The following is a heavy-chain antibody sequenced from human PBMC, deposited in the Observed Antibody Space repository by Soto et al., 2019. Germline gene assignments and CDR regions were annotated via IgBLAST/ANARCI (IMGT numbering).Heavy chain of an antibody. CDR1: GATFSSDA. Sequence: SVKVSCKSSGATFSSDAISWVRQAPGQGLEWMGGIIPIFGTANYAQKFQGRVTITADESTSTAYMELSSLRSEDTAVYYCASEGQTIFGVVIPSSWGQGTLVTVSS. J-gene: IGHJ4*02. CDR3: ASEGQTIFGVVIPSS. CDR2: IIPIFGTA. D-gene: IGHD3-3*01. V-gene: IGHV1-69*13.